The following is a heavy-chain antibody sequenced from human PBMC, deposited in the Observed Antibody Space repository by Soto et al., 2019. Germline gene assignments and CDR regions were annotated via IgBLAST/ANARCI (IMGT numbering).Heavy chain of an antibody. V-gene: IGHV4-39*01. CDR1: GGSISSSSYY. D-gene: IGHD3-3*01. CDR3: ASDLTSWSGYSGYGMDV. J-gene: IGHJ6*02. Sequence: SETLSLTCTVSGGSISSSSYYWGWIRQPPGKGLEWIGSIYYSGSTYYNPSLKSRATISVDTSKNQFPLKLSSVTAADTAVYYCASDLTSWSGYSGYGMDVWGQGTTVTV. CDR2: IYYSGST.